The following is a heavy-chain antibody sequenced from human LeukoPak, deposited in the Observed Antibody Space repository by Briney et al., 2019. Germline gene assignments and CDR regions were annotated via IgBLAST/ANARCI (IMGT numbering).Heavy chain of an antibody. CDR3: ARDPSKTTVTTAGASYYMDV. V-gene: IGHV3-23*01. D-gene: IGHD4-17*01. CDR1: GFTFSTYN. J-gene: IGHJ6*03. Sequence: GGSLRLSCAASGFTFSTYNMNWVRQAPGKGLEWVSAISGSGGSTYYADSVKGRFTISRDNSKNTLYLQMNSLRAEDTAVYYCARDPSKTTVTTAGASYYMDVWGKGTTVTVSS. CDR2: ISGSGGST.